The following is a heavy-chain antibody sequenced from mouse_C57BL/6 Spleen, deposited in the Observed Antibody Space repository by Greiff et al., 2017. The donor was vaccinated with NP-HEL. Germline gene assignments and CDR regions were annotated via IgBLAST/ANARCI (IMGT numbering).Heavy chain of an antibody. Sequence: EVQRVESGGGLVKPGGSLKLSCAASGFTFSSYAMSWVRQTPEKRLEWVATISDGGSYTYYPDNVKGRFTISRDNAKNNLYLQMSDLKSEDTAMYYGARDWVYYDYDSAGAWFAYWGQGTLVTVSA. CDR1: GFTFSSYA. CDR2: ISDGGSYT. J-gene: IGHJ3*01. V-gene: IGHV5-4*01. D-gene: IGHD2-4*01. CDR3: ARDWVYYDYDSAGAWFAY.